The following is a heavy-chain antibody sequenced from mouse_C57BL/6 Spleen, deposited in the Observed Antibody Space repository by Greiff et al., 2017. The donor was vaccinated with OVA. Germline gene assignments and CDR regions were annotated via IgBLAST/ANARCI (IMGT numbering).Heavy chain of an antibody. Sequence: QVTLKESGPGILQSSQTLSLTCSFSGFSLSTSGMGVSWIRQPSGTGLEWLAHIYWDADKRYNPSLKSRLTISKDTSRNQVFLKITSVDTADTATYDGARGGDPPYYLDYWGQGTTLTVSS. J-gene: IGHJ2*01. V-gene: IGHV8-12*01. CDR3: ARGGDPPYYLDY. CDR2: IYWDADK. CDR1: GFSLSTSGMG. D-gene: IGHD2-13*01.